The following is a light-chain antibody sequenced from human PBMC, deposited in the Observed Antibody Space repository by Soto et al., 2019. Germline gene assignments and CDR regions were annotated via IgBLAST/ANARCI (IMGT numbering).Light chain of an antibody. CDR1: QSIRSN. CDR3: HQYNNYMYT. CDR2: GAS. J-gene: IGKJ5*01. Sequence: EIVLTQSPDTLSVPSGERATLSCLVSQSIRSNLAWYQQKPGQAPRLLIHGASSRATGIPDRFSGSGAGTEFTLTISSLQSEDFGVYYCHQYNNYMYTFGQGTRLEI. V-gene: IGKV3D-15*01.